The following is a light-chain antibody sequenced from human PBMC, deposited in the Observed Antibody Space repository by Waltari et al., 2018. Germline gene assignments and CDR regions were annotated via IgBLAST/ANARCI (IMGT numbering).Light chain of an antibody. CDR2: AGS. V-gene: IGKV3-15*01. CDR1: QSVSSN. J-gene: IGKJ2*01. Sequence: EIVMTQSPATLSVSPGERATLSCRASQSVSSNLAWYQQKPGQAPRLLIYAGSTSATGIPARFSGSGSGTEFTLTITSMQSEDFAVYFCQQYNNWPPYTFGQGTKLEIK. CDR3: QQYNNWPPYT.